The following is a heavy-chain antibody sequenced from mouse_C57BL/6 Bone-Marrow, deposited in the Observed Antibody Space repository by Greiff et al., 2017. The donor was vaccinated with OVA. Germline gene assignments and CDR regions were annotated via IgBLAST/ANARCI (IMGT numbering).Heavy chain of an antibody. J-gene: IGHJ1*03. CDR3: ARLGSSYRYFDV. CDR2: ISSGGSYT. CDR1: GFTFSSYG. Sequence: EVQRVESGGDLVKPGGSLKLSCAASGFTFSSYGMSWVRQTPDKRLEWVATISSGGSYTYYPDSVKGRFTISRDNAKNTLYLQMSSLKSEDTAMYYCARLGSSYRYFDVWGTGTTVTVSS. D-gene: IGHD1-1*01. V-gene: IGHV5-6*01.